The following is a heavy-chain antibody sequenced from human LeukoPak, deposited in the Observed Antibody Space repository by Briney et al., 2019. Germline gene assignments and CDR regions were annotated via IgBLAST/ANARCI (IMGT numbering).Heavy chain of an antibody. CDR1: GFTFSSYA. CDR3: AIVTRITMIVVVTQMFDS. CDR2: ISGSGGST. D-gene: IGHD3-22*01. Sequence: GGSLRLSCAASGFTFSSYAMSWVRQAPGKGLEWVSAISGSGGSTYYADSVKGRFTISRDNSKNTLYLQMNSLRAEDTAVYYCAIVTRITMIVVVTQMFDSWGQGTLVTVSS. J-gene: IGHJ4*02. V-gene: IGHV3-23*01.